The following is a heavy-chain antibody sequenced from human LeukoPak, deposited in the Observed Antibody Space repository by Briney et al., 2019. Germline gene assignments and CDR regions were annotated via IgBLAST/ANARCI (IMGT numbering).Heavy chain of an antibody. CDR2: IYPYDSNT. V-gene: IGHV5-51*01. J-gene: IGHJ4*02. Sequence: GESLKISCKGSGYSFTNYWITWVRQMPGKGLEWMGNIYPYDSNTRYSPSFQGQVTISADKSINTAYLQWSSLKASDTAMYYCARRFYGSGSYYIDYWGQGTLVTVSS. CDR1: GYSFTNYW. CDR3: ARRFYGSGSYYIDY. D-gene: IGHD3-10*01.